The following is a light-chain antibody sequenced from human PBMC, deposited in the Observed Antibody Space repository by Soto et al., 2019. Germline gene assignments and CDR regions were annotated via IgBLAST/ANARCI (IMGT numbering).Light chain of an antibody. CDR3: QQYHSYPVT. CDR1: QGIGTF. Sequence: DIQMTQSPSSLSASVGDTVTITCRASQGIGTFLAWFQQTPGKAPTSLLSEASSLQSGVPSRFSGSGSGTDFTLTISSLQPEDFATYYCQQYHSYPVTFGGGTKVEFK. V-gene: IGKV1-16*01. CDR2: EAS. J-gene: IGKJ4*01.